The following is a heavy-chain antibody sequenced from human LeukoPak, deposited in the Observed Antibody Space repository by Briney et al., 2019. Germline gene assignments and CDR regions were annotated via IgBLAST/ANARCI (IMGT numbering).Heavy chain of an antibody. J-gene: IGHJ4*02. Sequence: SETLSLTCAVSGYSISSGYYWGWIRQPPGKGLEWIGSIYHSGRTYYNPSLKSRVTISVDTSKNQFSLELSSVTAADTAVYYCARDSYCGGDCAARAVDYWGQGTLVTVSS. CDR3: ARDSYCGGDCAARAVDY. V-gene: IGHV4-38-2*01. CDR2: IYHSGRT. CDR1: GYSISSGYY. D-gene: IGHD2-21*02.